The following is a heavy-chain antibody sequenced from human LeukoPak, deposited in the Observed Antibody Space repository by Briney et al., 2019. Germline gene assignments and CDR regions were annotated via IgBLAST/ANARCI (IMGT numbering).Heavy chain of an antibody. CDR2: IYYSGST. J-gene: IGHJ4*02. D-gene: IGHD3-10*02. V-gene: IGHV4-30-4*08. CDR1: GGSISSGDYY. Sequence: PSETLSLTCTVSGGSISSGDYYWSWIRQPPGKGLEWIGYIYYSGSTYYNASLKSRVTISVDTSKNQFSLKLSSVTAADTAVYYCARGSTMVGLNFDYWGQGTLVTVSS. CDR3: ARGSTMVGLNFDY.